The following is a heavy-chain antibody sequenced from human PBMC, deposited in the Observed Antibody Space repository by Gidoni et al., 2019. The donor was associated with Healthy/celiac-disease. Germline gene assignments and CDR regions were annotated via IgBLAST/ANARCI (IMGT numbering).Heavy chain of an antibody. V-gene: IGHV3-64*02. CDR1: GFPFSSYA. Sequence: EVKLVESGEGLVQPGGSLSLSCSASGFPFSSYAMPWVRQAPGKGLEYVSAISSNGGSTYYADSVKGRFTISRDNSKNTLYLQMGSLRAEDMAVYYCARGAASLFDAFDIWGQGTMVTVSS. D-gene: IGHD6-25*01. CDR3: ARGAASLFDAFDI. CDR2: ISSNGGST. J-gene: IGHJ3*02.